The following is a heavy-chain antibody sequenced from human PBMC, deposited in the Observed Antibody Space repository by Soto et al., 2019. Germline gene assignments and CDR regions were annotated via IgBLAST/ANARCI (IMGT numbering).Heavy chain of an antibody. CDR1: GFTFSSYG. V-gene: IGHV3-30*18. CDR3: AKIKTWYLDY. Sequence: QVQLVESGGGVVQPGRSLRLSCAASGFTFSSYGMHWVRQTPGKGLEWVAVISYDGSNKYYADSVKGRFTISRDNSKNTLYLQMNSLRAEDTAVYYCAKIKTWYLDYWGQGTLVTVSS. J-gene: IGHJ4*02. CDR2: ISYDGSNK.